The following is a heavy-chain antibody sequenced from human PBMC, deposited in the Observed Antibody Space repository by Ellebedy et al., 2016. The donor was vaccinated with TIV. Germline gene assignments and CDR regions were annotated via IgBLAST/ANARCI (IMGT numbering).Heavy chain of an antibody. CDR3: ARQGYDILTDKDYFDY. CDR2: ISSSSSTI. D-gene: IGHD3-9*01. V-gene: IGHV3-48*04. Sequence: GESLKISXAASGFTFSSYSMNWVRQAPGKGLEWVSYISSSSSTIYYADSVKGRFTISRDNAKNSLYLQMNSLRAEDTAVYYCARQGYDILTDKDYFDYWGQGTLVTVSS. J-gene: IGHJ4*02. CDR1: GFTFSSYS.